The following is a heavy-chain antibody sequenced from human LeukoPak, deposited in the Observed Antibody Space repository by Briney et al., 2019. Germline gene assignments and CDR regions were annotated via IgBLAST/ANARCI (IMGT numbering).Heavy chain of an antibody. D-gene: IGHD3-10*01. J-gene: IGHJ5*02. V-gene: IGHV4-59*01. Sequence: SETLSLTCTVSGGSISSYYWSWIRQSPGKGLEFIGYIHYTGSTNYNPSLKSRVTISAETSKNQFSLKLKSVTAADPAVYYCARGGYYGSGNDFRFDPWGQGTLVTVSS. CDR2: IHYTGST. CDR3: ARGGYYGSGNDFRFDP. CDR1: GGSISSYY.